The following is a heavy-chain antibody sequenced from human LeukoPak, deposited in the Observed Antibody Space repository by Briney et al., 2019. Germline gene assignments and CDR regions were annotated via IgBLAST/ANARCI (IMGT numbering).Heavy chain of an antibody. V-gene: IGHV4-39*07. J-gene: IGHJ5*02. D-gene: IGHD3-16*01. CDR1: GGSISTSNSY. CDR3: ARVAWATGGVWSFDP. CDR2: IYHSGST. Sequence: SETLSLTCAVSGGSISTSNSYWGWIRRPPGKGLEWIGSIYHSGSTYYNPSLKSRVTISVDTSKNQFSLKLSSVTAADTAVYYCARVAWATGGVWSFDPWGQGTLVTVSS.